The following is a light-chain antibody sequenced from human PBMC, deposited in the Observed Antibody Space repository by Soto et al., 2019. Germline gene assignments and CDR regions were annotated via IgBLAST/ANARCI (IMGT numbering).Light chain of an antibody. CDR3: QQYNDWPET. V-gene: IGKV3-15*01. CDR1: QSVGST. J-gene: IGKJ1*01. CDR2: DAS. Sequence: EIVMTQSPATLSVSPGERATLSCRASQSVGSTLAWYQQKVGQAPRLLIFDASARATGIPARFSGSGSGTEFTLTISSLQSEDYAVYYYQQYNDWPETFGQGTKVDIK.